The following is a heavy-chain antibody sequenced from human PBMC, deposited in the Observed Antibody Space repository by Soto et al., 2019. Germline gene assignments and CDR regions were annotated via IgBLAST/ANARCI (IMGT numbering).Heavy chain of an antibody. Sequence: SETLSLTCTVAGPPISNYYWSWIRQPAGKGLECLGRSYASGTTTYNPSLRSRVTMSVDTSKNQFSLNLNSVTAADTAVYYCARESRSELGTVEYWGQGTLVTVSS. CDR2: SYASGTT. V-gene: IGHV4-4*07. J-gene: IGHJ4*02. CDR1: GPPISNYY. D-gene: IGHD1-1*01. CDR3: ARESRSELGTVEY.